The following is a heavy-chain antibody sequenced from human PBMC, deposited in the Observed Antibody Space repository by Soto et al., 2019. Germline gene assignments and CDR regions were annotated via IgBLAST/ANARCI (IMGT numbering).Heavy chain of an antibody. CDR1: GGSFSGYY. D-gene: IGHD3-10*01. CDR2: INHSGST. CDR3: ARGRGTDYYGMDV. V-gene: IGHV4-34*01. J-gene: IGHJ6*02. Sequence: PSETLSLTCAVYGGSFSGYYWSWIRQPPGKGLEWIGEINHSGSTNYNPSLKSRVTISVDTSKNQFSLKLSSVTAADTAVYYCARGRGTDYYGMDVWGQGTTVTVSS.